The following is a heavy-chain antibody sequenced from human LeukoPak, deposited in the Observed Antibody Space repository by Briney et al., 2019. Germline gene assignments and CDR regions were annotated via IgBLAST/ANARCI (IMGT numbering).Heavy chain of an antibody. CDR1: GGSFSGYY. Sequence: PSETLSLTCAVYGGSFSGYYWSWIRQPPGKGLEWIGEINHSGSTNYNPSLKSRVTISVDTSKNQFSLKLSSVTAADTAVYYCSRGGSGSYYNIQKYDYWGQGTLVTVSS. J-gene: IGHJ4*02. D-gene: IGHD3-10*01. CDR2: INHSGST. CDR3: SRGGSGSYYNIQKYDY. V-gene: IGHV4-34*01.